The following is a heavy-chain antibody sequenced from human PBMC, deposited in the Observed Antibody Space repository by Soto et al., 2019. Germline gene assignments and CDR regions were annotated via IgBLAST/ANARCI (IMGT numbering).Heavy chain of an antibody. CDR1: GGSISSSSYY. J-gene: IGHJ4*02. CDR3: ARQGTSITIFGVVITPNFDY. D-gene: IGHD3-3*01. CDR2: IYYSGST. V-gene: IGHV4-39*01. Sequence: SETLSLTCTVSGGSISSSSYYWGWIRQPPGKGLEWIGSIYYSGSTYYNPSLKSRVTISVDTSKNQFSLKLSSVTAADTAVYYCARQGTSITIFGVVITPNFDYWGQGTLVTVSS.